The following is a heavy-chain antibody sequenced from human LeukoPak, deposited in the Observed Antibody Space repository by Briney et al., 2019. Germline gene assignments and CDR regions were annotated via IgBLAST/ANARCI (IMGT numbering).Heavy chain of an antibody. V-gene: IGHV4-34*01. Sequence: KPSETLSLTCAVYGGSFSGYSWSWIRQPPGGGLEWIGEINHSGNTNYNPPLKSRVTISVDTSQNQFSLKLSSVTAADTAVYYCARTREMSYWGKGTRVTVSS. CDR1: GGSFSGYS. CDR2: INHSGNT. J-gene: IGHJ4*02. D-gene: IGHD5-24*01. CDR3: ARTREMSY.